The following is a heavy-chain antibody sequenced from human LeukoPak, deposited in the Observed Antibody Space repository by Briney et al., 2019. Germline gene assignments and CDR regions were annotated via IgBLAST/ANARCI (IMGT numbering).Heavy chain of an antibody. D-gene: IGHD2-2*01. J-gene: IGHJ6*02. Sequence: WGSLRLSCAASGFTFSSYSMNWVRQAPGKGLEWVSSISSSSSYIYYADSVKGRFTISRDNAKNSLYLQMNSLRAEDTAVYYCARDLEVGYCSSTSCQFYGMDVWGQGTTVTVSS. CDR2: ISSSSSYI. V-gene: IGHV3-21*01. CDR1: GFTFSSYS. CDR3: ARDLEVGYCSSTSCQFYGMDV.